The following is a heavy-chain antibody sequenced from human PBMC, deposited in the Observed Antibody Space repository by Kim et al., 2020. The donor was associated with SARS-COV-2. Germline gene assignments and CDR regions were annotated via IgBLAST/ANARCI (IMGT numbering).Heavy chain of an antibody. V-gene: IGHV4-59*13. CDR3: ARETPEYYYDSSGYYTPYFDY. CDR1: GGSISSYY. Sequence: SETLSLTCTVSGGSISSYYWSWIRQPPGKGLEWIGYIYYSGSTNYNPSLKSRVTISVDTSKNQFSLKLSSVTAADTAVYYCARETPEYYYDSSGYYTPYFDYWGQGTLVTVSS. D-gene: IGHD3-22*01. CDR2: IYYSGST. J-gene: IGHJ4*02.